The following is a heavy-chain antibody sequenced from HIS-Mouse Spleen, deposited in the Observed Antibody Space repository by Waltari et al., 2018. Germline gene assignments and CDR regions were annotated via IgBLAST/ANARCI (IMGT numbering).Heavy chain of an antibody. V-gene: IGHV3-33*06. CDR2: IWYDGSNK. CDR1: GFTVSSYG. CDR3: AKDRSRDGYYFDY. D-gene: IGHD2-2*01. Sequence: QVQLVESGGGVVQPGRSLRLPCAASGFTVSSYGMHWVRQAPGKGLEWVAVIWYDGSNKYYADSVKGRFTISRDNSKKTLYLQMNSLRAEDTAVYYCAKDRSRDGYYFDYWGQGTLVTVSS. J-gene: IGHJ4*02.